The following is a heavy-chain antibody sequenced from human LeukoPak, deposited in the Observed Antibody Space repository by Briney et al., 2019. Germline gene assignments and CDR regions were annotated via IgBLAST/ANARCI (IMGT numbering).Heavy chain of an antibody. D-gene: IGHD3-16*01. CDR3: GTVLRSYYDSVSGSDREELVDY. CDR2: YEPEDGKP. CDR1: GYTLREFS. Sequence: ASVRVSCKVSGYTLREFSIHWVRQAPGKGLEWMGGYEPEDGKPIYPQKFQARVTMIDDTSSDTAYLEVRSLSSEDTAVYYCGTVLRSYYDSVSGSDREELVDYWGQGTLVTVSS. J-gene: IGHJ4*02. V-gene: IGHV1-24*01.